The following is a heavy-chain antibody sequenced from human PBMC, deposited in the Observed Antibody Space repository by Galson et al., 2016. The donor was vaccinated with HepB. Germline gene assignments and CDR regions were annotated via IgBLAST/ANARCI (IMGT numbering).Heavy chain of an antibody. D-gene: IGHD2-8*01. CDR2: INSDGSST. CDR3: ARVNGRNLDY. J-gene: IGHJ4*02. CDR1: GFTFSSYW. V-gene: IGHV3-74*01. Sequence: SLRLSCAASGFTFSSYWMHWVRQAPGKGLVWVSHINSDGSSTNYADSVKGRFTISRDNAKNTLYLQMNSLRAEDTAVYYCARVNGRNLDYWGQRTLVTVSS.